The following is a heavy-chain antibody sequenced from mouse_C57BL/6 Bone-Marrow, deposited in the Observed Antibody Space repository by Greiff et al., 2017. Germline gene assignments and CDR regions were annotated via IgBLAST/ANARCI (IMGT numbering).Heavy chain of an antibody. CDR3: ARDRRAYYSNWNYLDY. CDR2: ISDGGSYT. Sequence: EVKLEESGGGLVKPGGSLKLSCAASGFTFSSYAMSWVRQTPEKRLEWVATISDGGSYTYNPDNVKGRFTISRENAKNNLYLQMSHLKSEDTAMYYCARDRRAYYSNWNYLDYWGQGTTLTVSS. J-gene: IGHJ2*01. CDR1: GFTFSSYA. D-gene: IGHD2-5*01. V-gene: IGHV5-4*01.